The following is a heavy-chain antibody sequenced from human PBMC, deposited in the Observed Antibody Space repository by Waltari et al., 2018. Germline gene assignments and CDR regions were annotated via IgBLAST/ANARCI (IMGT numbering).Heavy chain of an antibody. CDR2: ISNVGTST. J-gene: IGHJ4*02. V-gene: IGHV3-74*01. Sequence: EVQLVESGGGLVQPGGSLRLSCAASGFTFSTYWMHWVRQAPGKARVWVSRISNVGTSTGYADSVSGRFTVSRDNAKNTLYLQMSSLRAEDTAVYYCARDVGGYSRHDAFDYWGQGNLVTVSS. CDR3: ARDVGGYSRHDAFDY. D-gene: IGHD3-10*01. CDR1: GFTFSTYW.